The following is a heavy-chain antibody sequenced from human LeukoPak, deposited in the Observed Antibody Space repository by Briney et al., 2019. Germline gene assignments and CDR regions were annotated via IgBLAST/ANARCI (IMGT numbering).Heavy chain of an antibody. CDR1: GFTFSSYA. D-gene: IGHD1-26*01. CDR3: AKAYTGYSGAARWYFDL. CDR2: ISGSGGST. J-gene: IGHJ2*01. Sequence: PGGSLRLSCAASGFTFSSYAMSWVRQAPGKGLEWVSAISGSGGSTYYADSVKGRFTISRDNSKNTLYLQMNSLRAEDTAVYYCAKAYTGYSGAARWYFDLWGRGTLVTVSS. V-gene: IGHV3-23*01.